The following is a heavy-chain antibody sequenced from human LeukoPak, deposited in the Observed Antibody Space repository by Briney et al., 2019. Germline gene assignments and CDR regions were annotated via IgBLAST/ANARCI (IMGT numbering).Heavy chain of an antibody. J-gene: IGHJ4*02. V-gene: IGHV3-73*01. CDR2: IRSTANGYAT. CDR3: ARRAGGYSHPYDY. CDR1: GFTFSGSA. D-gene: IGHD4-23*01. Sequence: PGGSLRLSCAASGFTFSGSALHWVRQASGIGLEWVGRIRSTANGYATAYAASVKGRFTISRDDSKNTAYLQMDSLKTEDTAVYYCARRAGGYSHPYDYWGQGTLVTVSS.